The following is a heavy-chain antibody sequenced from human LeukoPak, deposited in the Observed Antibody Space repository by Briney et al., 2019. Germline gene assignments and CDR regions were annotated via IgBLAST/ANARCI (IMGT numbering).Heavy chain of an antibody. CDR2: ISSSGSTL. V-gene: IGHV3-11*01. J-gene: IGHJ3*02. Sequence: PGGSLRLSCAASGFTFSDYYMSWIRQAPGKGLEWVSYISSSGSTLYYADSVKGRFTISRDNAKNSLYLQMNSLRAEDTAVYYCAREDSGSYGDAFDIWGQGTMVTVSS. D-gene: IGHD1-26*01. CDR3: AREDSGSYGDAFDI. CDR1: GFTFSDYY.